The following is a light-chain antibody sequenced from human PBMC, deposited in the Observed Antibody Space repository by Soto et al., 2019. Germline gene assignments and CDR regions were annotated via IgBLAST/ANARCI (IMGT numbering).Light chain of an antibody. CDR2: DVS. Sequence: QSALTQPASVSGSPGQSITISCTGTSSDVGGYNYVSWYQHHPGKAPKVMIYDVSNRPSGVSNRFSGSKSGNTASLTISGLQAEDEADSYCSSYPRRSPHVAFGGGTKLTVL. V-gene: IGLV2-14*03. CDR1: SSDVGGYNY. J-gene: IGLJ2*01. CDR3: SSYPRRSPHVA.